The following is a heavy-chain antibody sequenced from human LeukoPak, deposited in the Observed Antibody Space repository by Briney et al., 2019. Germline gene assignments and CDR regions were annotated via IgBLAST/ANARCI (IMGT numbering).Heavy chain of an antibody. CDR2: ISSSSSYI. Sequence: PGGSLRLSCAASGFTFSSYSMNWVRQAPGKGLEWVSSISSSSSYIYYADSVKGRFTISRDNAKNSLYLQMNSLRAEDTAVYYCARVGYGDYGFDYWGQGTLVTVSS. CDR3: ARVGYGDYGFDY. J-gene: IGHJ4*02. CDR1: GFTFSSYS. V-gene: IGHV3-21*01. D-gene: IGHD4-17*01.